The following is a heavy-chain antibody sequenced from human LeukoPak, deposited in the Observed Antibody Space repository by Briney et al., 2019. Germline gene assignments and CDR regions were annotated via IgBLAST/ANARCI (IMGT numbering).Heavy chain of an antibody. V-gene: IGHV3-11*04. J-gene: IGHJ4*02. CDR2: ISDNGRNI. CDR3: ARAREDSPGHYQGFDY. Sequence: GGSLRLTCAVSGFTFSDHYMGWIRQAPGKGLEWGSYISDNGRNIYYADSVKGRFTISRDNAKNSLYLQMNRLSAEDTAVYYCARAREDSPGHYQGFDYWGQGTLVTVSS. D-gene: IGHD3-22*01. CDR1: GFTFSDHY.